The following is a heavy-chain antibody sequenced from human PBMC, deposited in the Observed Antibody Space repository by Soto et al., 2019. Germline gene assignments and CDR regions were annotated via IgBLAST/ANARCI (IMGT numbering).Heavy chain of an antibody. J-gene: IGHJ4*02. CDR3: TGEVASGY. CDR1: GFTVSTYG. CDR2: ISRDGGTK. Sequence: QVQLVESEGGVVQPGRSLRLSCAVSGFTVSTYGMHWICQAPGKGLEWVAVISRDGGTKYYADSVKGRFTISRDNSRNTLFLEMNSLRGDDMAVYYCTGEVASGYWGQGTLVTVSS. D-gene: IGHD2-8*02. V-gene: IGHV3-30*03.